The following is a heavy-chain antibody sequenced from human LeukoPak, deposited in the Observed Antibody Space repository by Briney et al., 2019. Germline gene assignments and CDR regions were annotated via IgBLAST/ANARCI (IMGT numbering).Heavy chain of an antibody. CDR3: ARGPLEYCSGGTCYSGRNWFDP. D-gene: IGHD2-15*01. CDR2: INPNSGGT. Sequence: ASVKVSCKASGYTFTGYYMHWVRQAPGQGLEWMGWINPNSGGTNYAQKFQGRVTMTRDTSISTAYMELSRLRSDDTAVYYCARGPLEYCSGGTCYSGRNWFDPWGQGTLVTVSS. V-gene: IGHV1-2*02. J-gene: IGHJ5*02. CDR1: GYTFTGYY.